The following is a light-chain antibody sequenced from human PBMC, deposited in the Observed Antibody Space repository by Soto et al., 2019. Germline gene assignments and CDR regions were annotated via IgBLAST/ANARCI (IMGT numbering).Light chain of an antibody. J-gene: IGKJ4*01. CDR1: QDISNY. CDR2: DAS. Sequence: IQMTQSPSSLSASVGDRVTLTCEASQDISNYLNWYQQKPGKAPKLLIYDASNLETGVPSRFSGSGSGTDFTFTISSLQPEDIATYYCQQYDNRLTFGGGTKVDIK. CDR3: QQYDNRLT. V-gene: IGKV1-33*01.